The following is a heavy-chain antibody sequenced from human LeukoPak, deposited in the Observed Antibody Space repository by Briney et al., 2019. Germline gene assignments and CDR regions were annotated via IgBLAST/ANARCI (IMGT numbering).Heavy chain of an antibody. Sequence: GASVKVSCTASGGTFSSYAISWVRQAPGQGLEWMGGIIPIFGTANYAQKFQGRVTITADESTSTAYMELSSLRSEDTAVYYCASPGSLVVPAATHYYYYGMDVWGQGTTVTVSS. J-gene: IGHJ6*02. CDR2: IIPIFGTA. V-gene: IGHV1-69*13. CDR3: ASPGSLVVPAATHYYYYGMDV. CDR1: GGTFSSYA. D-gene: IGHD2-2*01.